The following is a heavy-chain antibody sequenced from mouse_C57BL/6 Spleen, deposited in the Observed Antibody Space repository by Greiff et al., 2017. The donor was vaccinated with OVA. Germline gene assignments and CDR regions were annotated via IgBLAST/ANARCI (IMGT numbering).Heavy chain of an antibody. CDR1: GYTFTSYW. CDR3: AGTREACPYYFDY. J-gene: IGHJ2*01. Sequence: QVQLQQPGAELVRPGTSVKLSCKASGYTFTSYWMHWVKQRPGQGLEWIGVIDPADSYTNYNQKFKGKATLTVDTSSSTAYMQLSSLTSADSAVYYCAGTREACPYYFDYWGQGTTLTVSS. CDR2: IDPADSYT. V-gene: IGHV1-59*01.